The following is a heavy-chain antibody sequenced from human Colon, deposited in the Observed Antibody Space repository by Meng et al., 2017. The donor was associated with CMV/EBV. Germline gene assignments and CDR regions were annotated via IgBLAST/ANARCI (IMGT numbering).Heavy chain of an antibody. CDR1: YY. CDR2: INHSGST. J-gene: IGHJ1*01. CDR3: ARENRQGRRYYSDISGYRGGHFQH. V-gene: IGHV4-34*01. Sequence: YYGRWIRQPPGQGPEWIGQINHSGSTNSNPSLKSRVTISVDTSKNQFSLKLSSVTAADTAVYYCARENRQGRRYYSDISGYRGGHFQHWGQGTLVTVSS. D-gene: IGHD3-22*01.